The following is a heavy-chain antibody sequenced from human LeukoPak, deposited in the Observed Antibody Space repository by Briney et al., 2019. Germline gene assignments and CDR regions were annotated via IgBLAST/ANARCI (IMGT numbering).Heavy chain of an antibody. Sequence: SVKVSCKASGGTFSSYAISWVRQAPGQGLEWMGGIIPIFGTANYAQKFQGRVTITADKSTSTAYMELSSLRSEDTAVYYRARVAGYCSGGSCNSDYWGQGTLVTVSS. V-gene: IGHV1-69*06. CDR2: IIPIFGTA. J-gene: IGHJ4*02. CDR3: ARVAGYCSGGSCNSDY. D-gene: IGHD2-15*01. CDR1: GGTFSSYA.